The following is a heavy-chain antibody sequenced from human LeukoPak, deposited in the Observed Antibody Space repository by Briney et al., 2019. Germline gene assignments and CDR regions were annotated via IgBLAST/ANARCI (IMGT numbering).Heavy chain of an antibody. V-gene: IGHV4-59*01. D-gene: IGHD6-19*01. Sequence: SETLSLTCTVSGGSISSYYWSWIRQPPGKGLEWIGYIYYSGSTNYNPSLKSRVAISVDTSKNQFSLKLSSVTAADTAVYYCARHRGSSGWYYFDYWGQGTLVTVSS. J-gene: IGHJ4*02. CDR2: IYYSGST. CDR3: ARHRGSSGWYYFDY. CDR1: GGSISSYY.